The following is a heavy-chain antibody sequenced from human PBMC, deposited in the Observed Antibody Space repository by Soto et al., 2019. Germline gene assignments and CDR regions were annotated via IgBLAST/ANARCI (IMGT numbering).Heavy chain of an antibody. Sequence: VHLLEYGGGLVQPGGSLRLSCVVSXSTFSSDDMSWVRQAPGRGLEWVSGISDSGGSTYYADSVKGRFTISRDNAKNTLYLQMKSLRVEDTALYYCAKDGGWSLAVAGLFDYWGPGTQVTVSS. V-gene: IGHV3-23*01. D-gene: IGHD6-19*01. CDR3: AKDGGWSLAVAGLFDY. J-gene: IGHJ4*02. CDR1: XSTFSSDD. CDR2: ISDSGGST.